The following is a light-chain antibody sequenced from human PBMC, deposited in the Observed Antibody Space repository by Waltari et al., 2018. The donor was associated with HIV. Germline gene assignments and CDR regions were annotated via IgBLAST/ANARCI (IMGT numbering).Light chain of an antibody. V-gene: IGKV3-15*01. J-gene: IGKJ2*01. Sequence: EIVMTQSPATLSVSPGERATLSCRASQSVSSNLAWYQQKLGQAPRLLIYGASTRATGIPASFIGSGSGTEFTLTISSLQSEDFAVYYCQQYDNWPFTFGQGTKLEFK. CDR3: QQYDNWPFT. CDR1: QSVSSN. CDR2: GAS.